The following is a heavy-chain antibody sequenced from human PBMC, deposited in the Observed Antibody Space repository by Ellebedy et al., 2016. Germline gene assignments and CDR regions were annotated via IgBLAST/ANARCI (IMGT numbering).Heavy chain of an antibody. CDR1: GFTFSSYW. CDR2: INNDGSGT. Sequence: GESLKISCAASGFTFSSYWIHWVRQAPGKGLVWVSRINNDGSGTVYADTVKGRFTISRDNAKNTVYLQMNSLRAEDAAMYYCARDVWVSAKGGRFDPWGQGTLVTVSS. D-gene: IGHD1-26*01. V-gene: IGHV3-74*01. CDR3: ARDVWVSAKGGRFDP. J-gene: IGHJ5*02.